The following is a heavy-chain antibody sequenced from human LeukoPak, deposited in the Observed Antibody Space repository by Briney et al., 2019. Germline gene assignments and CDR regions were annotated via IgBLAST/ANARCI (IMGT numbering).Heavy chain of an antibody. CDR3: ASLYDSSGYGY. Sequence: GGSLRLSCAASGFTFSSYEINWVRQAPGKRLGWVSYISSSGSTIYYADSVKGRFTISRDNAKNSLYLQMNSLRAEDTAVYYCASLYDSSGYGYWGQGTLVTVSS. CDR1: GFTFSSYE. V-gene: IGHV3-48*03. CDR2: ISSSGSTI. J-gene: IGHJ4*02. D-gene: IGHD3-22*01.